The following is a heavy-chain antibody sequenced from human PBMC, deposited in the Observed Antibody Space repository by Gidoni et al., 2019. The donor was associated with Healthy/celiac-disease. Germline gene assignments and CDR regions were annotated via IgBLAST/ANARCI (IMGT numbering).Heavy chain of an antibody. Sequence: EVQLVESGGGLVQPGRSLRLSCAASGFTFDDYAMHWVRQAPGKGLEWVSGISWNSGSIGYADSVKGRFTISRDNAKNSLYLQMNSLRAEDTALYYCAKDMGYSSGWPLDYWGQGTLVTVSS. CDR1: GFTFDDYA. CDR3: AKDMGYSSGWPLDY. CDR2: ISWNSGSI. V-gene: IGHV3-9*01. J-gene: IGHJ4*02. D-gene: IGHD6-19*01.